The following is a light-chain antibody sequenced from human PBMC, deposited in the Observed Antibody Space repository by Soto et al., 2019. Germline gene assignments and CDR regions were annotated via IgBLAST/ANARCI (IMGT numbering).Light chain of an antibody. V-gene: IGLV4-60*02. J-gene: IGLJ3*02. CDR3: ETWDSTTRV. CDR2: LEGSGSY. Sequence: QSVLTQSSSASASLGSSVKLTCTLSSGHSSYIIAWHQQQPGKASRYLMKLEGSGSYNKGSGVPDRFSGSSSGADRYLTISNLQFEDEADYYCETWDSTTRVFGGGTKLTVL. CDR1: SGHSSYI.